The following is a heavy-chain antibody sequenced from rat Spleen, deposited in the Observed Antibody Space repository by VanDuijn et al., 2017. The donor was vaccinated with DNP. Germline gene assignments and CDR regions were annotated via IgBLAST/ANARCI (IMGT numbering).Heavy chain of an antibody. Sequence: EVQLVESGGGLVQPGRSLKLSCAASGFTFSDYNMAWVRQAPKSGLEWVATIDYDGSSTFYRDSVKGRFTISRDNAGNTLYLQMDSLRSEDTATYYCARPDHWGQGVMVTVSS. V-gene: IGHV5-7*01. CDR2: IDYDGSST. CDR3: ARPDH. J-gene: IGHJ2*01. CDR1: GFTFSDYN.